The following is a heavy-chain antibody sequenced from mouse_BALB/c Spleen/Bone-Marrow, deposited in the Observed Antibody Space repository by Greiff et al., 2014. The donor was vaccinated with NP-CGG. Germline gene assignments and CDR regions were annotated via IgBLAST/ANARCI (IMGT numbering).Heavy chain of an antibody. V-gene: IGHV1S82*01. J-gene: IGHJ4*01. CDR3: AREYGRCPNCYAMDS. Sequence: VQLQQPGAELVKPGASVKLSCKASGYSFTSYWMNWVKQRPGQGLEWIGMIHPSDNETNLNQKFKDKATMTVDKSSTTAYMQLNSLASSHSAVDYCAREYGRCPNCYAMDSWGQGTSVTVSS. D-gene: IGHD2-10*02. CDR2: IHPSDNET. CDR1: GYSFTSYW.